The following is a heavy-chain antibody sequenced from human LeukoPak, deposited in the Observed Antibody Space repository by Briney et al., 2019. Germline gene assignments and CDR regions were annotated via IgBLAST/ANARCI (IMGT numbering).Heavy chain of an antibody. D-gene: IGHD3-22*01. CDR1: GRSISSGSYY. CDR3: ASNYYDSSGYVWFDP. CDR2: IYTSGST. V-gene: IGHV4-61*02. Sequence: SQTLSLTCTVSGRSISSGSYYWSWIRQPAGKGLEWIGRIYTSGSTNYNPSLKSRVTISVDTSKNQFSLKLSSVTAADTAVYYCASNYYDSSGYVWFDPWGQATLVTVSS. J-gene: IGHJ5*02.